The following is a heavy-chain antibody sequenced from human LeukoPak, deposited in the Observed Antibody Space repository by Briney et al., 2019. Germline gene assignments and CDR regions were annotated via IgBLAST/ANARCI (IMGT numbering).Heavy chain of an antibody. D-gene: IGHD3-9*01. Sequence: ASVKVSCKASGYTFTSYGISWVRQAPGQGLEWMGWISAYNGNTNYAQKLQGRVTMTTDTSTSTAYMELRSLRSDDTAVYYCARLYILTGYSPGYYFDYWGQETLVTVSS. CDR3: ARLYILTGYSPGYYFDY. CDR1: GYTFTSYG. J-gene: IGHJ4*02. CDR2: ISAYNGNT. V-gene: IGHV1-18*01.